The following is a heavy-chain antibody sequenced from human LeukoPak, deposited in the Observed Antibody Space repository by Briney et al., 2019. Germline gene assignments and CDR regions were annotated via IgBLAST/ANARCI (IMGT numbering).Heavy chain of an antibody. J-gene: IGHJ4*02. Sequence: PGGSLRLSCAASGFTFSSYGMHWVRQAPGKGLEWVAVIWYDGSNKYYADSVKGRFTIFRDNSKNTLYLQMNSLRAEDTAVYYCARSPGSDPNFDYWGQGTLVTVSS. CDR1: GFTFSSYG. CDR2: IWYDGSNK. CDR3: ARSPGSDPNFDY. D-gene: IGHD6-19*01. V-gene: IGHV3-33*01.